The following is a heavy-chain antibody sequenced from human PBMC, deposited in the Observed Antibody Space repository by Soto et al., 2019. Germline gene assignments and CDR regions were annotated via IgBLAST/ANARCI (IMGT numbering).Heavy chain of an antibody. CDR2: IWYDGSNK. Sequence: QVQLVESGGGVVQPGRSLRLSCAASGFTFSYYGMHWVRQAPGTGLAWVAVIWYDGSNKYYADSVKGRFTISRDNSKNTLDLQMNSLRAEGTAGYYCARDLEGHFDYWGQGTLVTVSS. J-gene: IGHJ4*02. CDR1: GFTFSYYG. D-gene: IGHD1-1*01. V-gene: IGHV3-33*01. CDR3: ARDLEGHFDY.